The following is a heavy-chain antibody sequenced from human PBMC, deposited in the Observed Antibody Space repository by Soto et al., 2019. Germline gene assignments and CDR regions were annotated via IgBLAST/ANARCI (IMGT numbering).Heavy chain of an antibody. D-gene: IGHD1-26*01. CDR2: IWYDGSNK. V-gene: IGHV3-33*01. J-gene: IGHJ4*02. CDR3: ARGRIVGKTSSFDY. Sequence: QVQLVESGGGVVQPGRSLRLSCAASGFTFSSYGMHWVRQAPGKGLEWVAGIWYDGSNKYYADSVKGRFTISRDNSKNTLYLQMNSLRAEDTDVYYCARGRIVGKTSSFDYWGQGTLVTVSS. CDR1: GFTFSSYG.